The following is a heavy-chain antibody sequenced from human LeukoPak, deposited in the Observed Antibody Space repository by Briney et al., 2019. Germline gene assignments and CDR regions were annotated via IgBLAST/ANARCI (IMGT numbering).Heavy chain of an antibody. Sequence: GGSLRLSCAASGFTLDDYAMHWVRPAPGKGPEWVSGISWNSGSIGYADSVKGRFTISRDNAKNSLYLQMNSLRAEDTALYYCAKATTLDDAFDIWGQGTMVTVSS. D-gene: IGHD4-11*01. CDR1: GFTLDDYA. J-gene: IGHJ3*02. CDR3: AKATTLDDAFDI. V-gene: IGHV3-9*01. CDR2: ISWNSGSI.